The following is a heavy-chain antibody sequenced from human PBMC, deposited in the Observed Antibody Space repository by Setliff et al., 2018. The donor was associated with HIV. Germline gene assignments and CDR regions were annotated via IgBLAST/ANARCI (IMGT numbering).Heavy chain of an antibody. V-gene: IGHV1-3*01. CDR3: ARDRWFGESAPRLLDY. CDR1: GYIYTNYA. J-gene: IGHJ4*02. CDR2: INCGNGAT. Sequence: ASVKVSCKASGYIYTNYAIYWVRQAPGQGLEWMGWINCGNGATKYAQNFQDRFTITTDTSASTVYMELRSLRSEDTAVYYCARDRWFGESAPRLLDYWGPGTQVTVSS. D-gene: IGHD3-10*01.